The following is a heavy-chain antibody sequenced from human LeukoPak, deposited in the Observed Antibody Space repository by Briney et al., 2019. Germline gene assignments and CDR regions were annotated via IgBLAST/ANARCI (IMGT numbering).Heavy chain of an antibody. J-gene: IGHJ4*02. CDR1: EFTFNNAW. D-gene: IGHD5-12*01. CDR3: TAGTRYSDHDY. Sequence: GGSLRLSCAASEFTFNNAWMSWVRQAPGKGLGWVGRVKSDTDGGTTDYAAPVKGRFTISRENSKNMVYLPMNSLSTDDTAVYYCTAGTRYSDHDYWGQGTLVTVSS. V-gene: IGHV3-15*01. CDR2: VKSDTDGGTT.